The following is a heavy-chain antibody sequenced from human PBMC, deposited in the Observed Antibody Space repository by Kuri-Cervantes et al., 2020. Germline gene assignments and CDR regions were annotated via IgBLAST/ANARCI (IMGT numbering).Heavy chain of an antibody. J-gene: IGHJ4*02. CDR2: ISHDETRK. CDR1: GFTFSSYA. V-gene: IGHV3-30-3*01. CDR3: ARDGGLTGYTFSSFDY. Sequence: GGSLRLSCVASGFTFSSYAMQWVRLAPGKGLEWVAAISHDETRKYYGDSVKGRFTISRDNSKNTLYLQMNSLRAEDTAVYYCARDGGLTGYTFSSFDYWGQGTLVTVSS. D-gene: IGHD3-9*01.